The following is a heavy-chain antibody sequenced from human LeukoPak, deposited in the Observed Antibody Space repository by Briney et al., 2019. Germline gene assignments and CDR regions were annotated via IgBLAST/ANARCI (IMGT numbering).Heavy chain of an antibody. D-gene: IGHD3-10*01. CDR3: ARNPPPSMVRGVIIFDYYGMDV. J-gene: IGHJ6*04. V-gene: IGHV3-7*03. CDR2: IKQDGSEK. Sequence: PGGSLRLSCAASGFTFSSYWMSWVRQAPGKGLEWVANIKQDGSEKYYVDSVKGRFTISRDNAKNSLYLQVNSLRAEDTAVYYCARNPPPSMVRGVIIFDYYGMDVWGKGTTVTVSS. CDR1: GFTFSSYW.